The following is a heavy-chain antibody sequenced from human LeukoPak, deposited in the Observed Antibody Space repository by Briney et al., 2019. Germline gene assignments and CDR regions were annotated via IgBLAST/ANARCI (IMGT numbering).Heavy chain of an antibody. CDR2: IKQDGSEK. D-gene: IGHD2-2*01. CDR3: ARDPNIVVVPAALGAFDI. V-gene: IGHV3-7*01. CDR1: GFTFSNYW. Sequence: GGSLRLSCAASGFTFSNYWMSWVRQAPGKGLEWVANIKQDGSEKYYVDSVKGRFTISRDNAKNSLYLQMNSLRAEDTAVYYCARDPNIVVVPAALGAFDIWGQGTMVTVSS. J-gene: IGHJ3*02.